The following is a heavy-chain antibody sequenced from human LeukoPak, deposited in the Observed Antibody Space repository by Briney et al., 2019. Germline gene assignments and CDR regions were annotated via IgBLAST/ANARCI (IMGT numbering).Heavy chain of an antibody. CDR1: GASISSYY. V-gene: IGHV4-59*01. CDR3: ARDWGQRGYSYGPDDYYYGMDV. D-gene: IGHD5-18*01. J-gene: IGHJ6*02. Sequence: SETLSLTCTVSGASISSYYWSWIRQPPGKGLEWIGYIYYSGSTNYNPSLKSRVTISVDTSKNQFSLKLSSVTAADTAVYYCARDWGQRGYSYGPDDYYYGMDVWGQGTTVTVSS. CDR2: IYYSGST.